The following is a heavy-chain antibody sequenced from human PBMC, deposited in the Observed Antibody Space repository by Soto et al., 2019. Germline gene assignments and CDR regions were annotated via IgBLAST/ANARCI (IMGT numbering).Heavy chain of an antibody. CDR2: INHSGST. V-gene: IGHV4-34*01. J-gene: IGHJ6*02. CDR1: GGSFSGYY. Sequence: QVQLQQWGAGLLKPSETLSLTCAVYGGSFSGYYWSWIRQPPGKGLEWIGEINHSGSTNYNPSLKSRVTISVDTSKNQFSLKLSSVTAADTAVYYCARGVIRRLTGDGMDVWGQGPTVTVSS. CDR3: ARGVIRRLTGDGMDV. D-gene: IGHD7-27*01.